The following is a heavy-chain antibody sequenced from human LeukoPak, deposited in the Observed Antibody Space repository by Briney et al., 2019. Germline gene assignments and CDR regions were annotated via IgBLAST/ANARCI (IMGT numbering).Heavy chain of an antibody. J-gene: IGHJ6*03. D-gene: IGHD6-6*01. CDR3: ARDQLETEGFLYYYYYMDV. Sequence: ASVKVSCKASGYTFTGYYMHWVRQAPGQGLEWMGWINPNSGGTNYAQKFQGRVTMTRDTSISTAYMELSRLRSDDTAVYYCARDQLETEGFLYYYYYMDVWGKGTTVTVSS. CDR2: INPNSGGT. CDR1: GYTFTGYY. V-gene: IGHV1-2*02.